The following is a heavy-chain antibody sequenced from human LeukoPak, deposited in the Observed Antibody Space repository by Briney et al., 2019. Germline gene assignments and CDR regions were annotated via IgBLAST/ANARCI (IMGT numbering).Heavy chain of an antibody. CDR3: AMFTRETAMVTHWYFDL. J-gene: IGHJ2*01. V-gene: IGHV1-69*05. D-gene: IGHD5-18*01. CDR1: VGTFSSYA. CDR2: LIPVFGRA. Sequence: SVKVSCKASVGTFSSYAISWVPDAPGQGRECMVGLIPVFGRANYGKTYQARVTMTTVATTSTAYMKLSSLRSEDTAVYYWAMFTRETAMVTHWYFDLWGRGTLVTVSS.